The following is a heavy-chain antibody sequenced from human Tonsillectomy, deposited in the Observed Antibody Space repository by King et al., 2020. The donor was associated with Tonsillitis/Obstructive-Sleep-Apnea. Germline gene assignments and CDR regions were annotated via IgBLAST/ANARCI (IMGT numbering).Heavy chain of an antibody. CDR2: INHSGST. Sequence: VQLQQWGAGLLKPSETLSLTCAVYGGSFSGYYWSWIRQPPGKGLEWIGEINHSGSTNYNPSLKSRVTISVDTSKNLFSLKLRSVTAADTAVYYCARCDYVWGSYLRYWYFDLWGRGTLVTVSS. D-gene: IGHD3-16*02. V-gene: IGHV4-34*01. CDR1: GGSFSGYY. CDR3: ARCDYVWGSYLRYWYFDL. J-gene: IGHJ2*01.